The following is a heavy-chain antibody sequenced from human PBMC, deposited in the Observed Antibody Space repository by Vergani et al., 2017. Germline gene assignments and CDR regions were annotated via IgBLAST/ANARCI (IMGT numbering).Heavy chain of an antibody. J-gene: IGHJ3*02. CDR1: GFTFSSNG. D-gene: IGHD6-19*01. V-gene: IGHV3-30*02. CDR3: AKDISGWPNDAFDI. Sequence: QVQLVESGGGVVQPGGSLRLSCAASGFTFSSNGMHWVRQAPGKGLEWVAFIRYDGSNKYYADSVKGRFTISRDNSKNTLYLQMNSLRAEDTAVYYCAKDISGWPNDAFDIWGQGTMVTVSS. CDR2: IRYDGSNK.